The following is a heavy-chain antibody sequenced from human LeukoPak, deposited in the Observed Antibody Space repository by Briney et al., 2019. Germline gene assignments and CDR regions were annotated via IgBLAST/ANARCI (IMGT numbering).Heavy chain of an antibody. D-gene: IGHD3-22*01. Sequence: GASVKVSCKASGYTFTGYYMHWVRQAPGQGLEWMGWINPNSGGTNYAQKLQGRVTMTTDTSTSTAYMELRSLRSDGTAVYYCARAADYDSSGYYRYWGQGALVTVFS. J-gene: IGHJ4*02. V-gene: IGHV1-2*02. CDR1: GYTFTGYY. CDR3: ARAADYDSSGYYRY. CDR2: INPNSGGT.